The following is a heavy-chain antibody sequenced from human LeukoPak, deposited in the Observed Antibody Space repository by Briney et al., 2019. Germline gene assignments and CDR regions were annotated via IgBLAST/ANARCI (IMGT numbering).Heavy chain of an antibody. V-gene: IGHV3-7*04. D-gene: IGHD1-26*01. CDR3: ARVGATHYYYYMDV. J-gene: IGHJ6*03. CDR1: GFTFSSYW. CDR2: IKQDGSEK. Sequence: GGSLRLSCAASGFTFSSYWMSWVRQAPGKGLEWVANIKQDGSEKYYVDSVEGRFTISRDNAKNSLYLQMNSLRAEDTAVYYCARVGATHYYYYMDVWGKGTTVTVSS.